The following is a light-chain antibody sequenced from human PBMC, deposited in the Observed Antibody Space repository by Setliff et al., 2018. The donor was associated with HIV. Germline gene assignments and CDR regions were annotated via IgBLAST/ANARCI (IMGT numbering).Light chain of an antibody. CDR3: QVWDSSSDHLYV. J-gene: IGLJ1*01. CDR1: NIGSKS. CDR2: YDT. Sequence: SYELTQPPSVSVAPGKTAGITCGGNNIGSKSVHWYQQKPGQAPVLVIYYDTDRPSGIPERFSGSNSGNTATLTISRVEAGDEADYYCQVWDSSSDHLYVFGTGTKVTVL. V-gene: IGLV3-21*04.